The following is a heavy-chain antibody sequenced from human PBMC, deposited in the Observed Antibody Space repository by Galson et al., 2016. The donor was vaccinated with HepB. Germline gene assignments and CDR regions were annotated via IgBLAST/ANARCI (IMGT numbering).Heavy chain of an antibody. CDR3: ARVSWWELQRTGVFSWFDP. CDR2: IDNSGRTI. J-gene: IGHJ5*02. V-gene: IGHV3-11*01. Sequence: SLRLSCAASGFTFSDYYMTWSRQAPGKGLEWVSYIDNSGRTIYYADSVKGRFTISRDNAKNSLYLQMNSLRAEDTAVYYCARVSWWELQRTGVFSWFDPWGQGVLVTVSS. D-gene: IGHD1-26*01. CDR1: GFTFSDYY.